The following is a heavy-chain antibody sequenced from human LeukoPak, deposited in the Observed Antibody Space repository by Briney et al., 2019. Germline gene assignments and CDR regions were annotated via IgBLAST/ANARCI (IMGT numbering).Heavy chain of an antibody. V-gene: IGHV4-61*01. Sequence: SETLSLTCTVSGGSVSSGSYYWSWIRQPPGKGLEWIGYIYYTGSTDYNPSLKSRVAISVDTSKNQFSLKLSSVTAADTAVYYCARGSKAAPGTFDYWGQGTLVTVSS. J-gene: IGHJ4*02. CDR1: GGSVSSGSYY. D-gene: IGHD6-13*01. CDR2: IYYTGST. CDR3: ARGSKAAPGTFDY.